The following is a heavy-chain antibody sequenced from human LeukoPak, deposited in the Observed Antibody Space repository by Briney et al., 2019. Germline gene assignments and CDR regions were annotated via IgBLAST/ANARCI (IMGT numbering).Heavy chain of an antibody. V-gene: IGHV4-59*07. Sequence: PSDTLSLTCTVSDDSITMYYWTWIRQPPGKGLEWIGYVYHTGSTKFNPSLNGRVSISRDTSNHFFSLRLRSVTAADTAVYFCARGRVSSSTWYSTYYYFFYMDFWGKGTTVTVSS. CDR2: VYHTGST. CDR1: DDSITMYY. CDR3: ARGRVSSSTWYSTYYYFFYMDF. D-gene: IGHD4-11*01. J-gene: IGHJ6*03.